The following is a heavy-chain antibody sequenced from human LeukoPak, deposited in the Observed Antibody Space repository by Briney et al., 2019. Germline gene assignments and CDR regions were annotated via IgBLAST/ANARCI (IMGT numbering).Heavy chain of an antibody. CDR1: GGSISSYY. Sequence: SETLSLTCTVSGGSISSYYWSWIRQPPGKGLEWIGYIYYSGSTNYNPSLKSRVTISVDTSKNQFSLKLSSVTAADTAVYYCARQADFWSGPRAFDIWGQGTMVTVSS. CDR2: IYYSGST. J-gene: IGHJ3*02. V-gene: IGHV4-59*08. D-gene: IGHD3-3*01. CDR3: ARQADFWSGPRAFDI.